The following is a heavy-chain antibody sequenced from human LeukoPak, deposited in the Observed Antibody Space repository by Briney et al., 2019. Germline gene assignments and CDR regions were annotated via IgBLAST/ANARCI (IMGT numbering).Heavy chain of an antibody. J-gene: IGHJ4*02. CDR3: AKPGYYNSGWLDC. D-gene: IGHD3-22*01. V-gene: IGHV3-23*01. CDR2: ISGGAGST. Sequence: PGGSLRLSCAASGFTFSTYGMSWVRQAPGKGLEWVPGISGGAGSTYYADSVKGRFTISRDNSKNMLYLQLNSLRAEDTAVYYCAKPGYYNSGWLDCWGQGTLVTVSS. CDR1: GFTFSTYG.